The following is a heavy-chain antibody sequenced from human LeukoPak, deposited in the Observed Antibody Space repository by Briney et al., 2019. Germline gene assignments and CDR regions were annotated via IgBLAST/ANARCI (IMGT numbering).Heavy chain of an antibody. D-gene: IGHD2-21*01. V-gene: IGHV3-7*03. Sequence: QPGGSLRLSCAASGFTFSSYWMSWVRQAPGKGLEWVANIKQDGSEKYYVDSVKGRFTISRDNAKNSLYLQMNSLRAEDTAVYCCTRGFRRVGIDYWGQGTLVTVSS. CDR1: GFTFSSYW. CDR3: TRGFRRVGIDY. CDR2: IKQDGSEK. J-gene: IGHJ4*02.